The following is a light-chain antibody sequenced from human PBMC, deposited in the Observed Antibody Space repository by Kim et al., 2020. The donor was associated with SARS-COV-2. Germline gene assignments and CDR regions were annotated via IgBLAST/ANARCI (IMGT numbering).Light chain of an antibody. CDR1: TLKSFY. J-gene: IGLJ2*01. CDR2: DKN. CDR3: NSRDSSGPGV. V-gene: IGLV3-19*01. Sequence: VPLGQTVGITCKGDTLKSFYASLYQQEPGQAPVLVICDKNHRPSGLPDRFSGSSSGNTASLHICGAQAEDDAHYYCNSRDSSGPGVFGGGTQLTVL.